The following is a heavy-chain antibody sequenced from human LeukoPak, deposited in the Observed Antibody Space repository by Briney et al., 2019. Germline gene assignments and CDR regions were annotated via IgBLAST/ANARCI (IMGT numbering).Heavy chain of an antibody. CDR1: GFNFSDAL. J-gene: IGHJ4*02. CDR3: VRGDWYFES. Sequence: GGSLRLSCSTSGFNFSDALITCVPQAPGKGLPWVANINRDGTEKHFLDSIEGRFTISRENRKKSLYLQMNSLRPQDTAVYFCVRGDWYFESWGKGTLVTVSS. D-gene: IGHD2-21*01. V-gene: IGHV3-7*04. CDR2: INRDGTEK.